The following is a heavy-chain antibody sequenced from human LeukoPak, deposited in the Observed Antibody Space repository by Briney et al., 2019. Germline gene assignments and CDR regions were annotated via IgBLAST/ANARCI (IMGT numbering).Heavy chain of an antibody. CDR3: AIEFESWTSDAYEI. V-gene: IGHV3-48*03. CDR1: GFTFNSYD. D-gene: IGHD3/OR15-3a*01. Sequence: GGSLRLSCAASGFTFNSYDMNWVRQGPGKGLEWVSYITNNGNTKYYAASVKGRFTISRDNAKNSLYLQMNSLRAEDTAVYFCAIEFESWTSDAYEIWGQGTRVTVSS. CDR2: ITNNGNTK. J-gene: IGHJ3*02.